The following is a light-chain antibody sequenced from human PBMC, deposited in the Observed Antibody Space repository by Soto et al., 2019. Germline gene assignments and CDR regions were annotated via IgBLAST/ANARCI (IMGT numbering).Light chain of an antibody. Sequence: VLTQSPGTLSLSSGERATLSCRASQSVSSSYLAWYQQKPGQAPRLLIYGASSRATGIPDRFSGSGSGTDFTLTISRLEPEDFAVYYCQQYGSSPTTFGGGTKVEIK. CDR3: QQYGSSPTT. V-gene: IGKV3-20*01. CDR1: QSVSSSY. J-gene: IGKJ4*01. CDR2: GAS.